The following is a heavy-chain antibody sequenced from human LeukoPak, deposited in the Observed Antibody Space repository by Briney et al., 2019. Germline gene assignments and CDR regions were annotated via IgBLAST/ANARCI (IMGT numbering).Heavy chain of an antibody. CDR2: INHSGST. Sequence: SETLSLTCAVYGGSFSGYYWSWIRQPPGKGLEWIGEINHSGSTNYNPSLKSRVTISVDTSKNQFSLKLSSVTAADTAVYYRARTVFGDFWSGYLIGALDYWGQGTLVTVSS. V-gene: IGHV4-34*01. CDR1: GGSFSGYY. D-gene: IGHD3-3*01. J-gene: IGHJ4*02. CDR3: ARTVFGDFWSGYLIGALDY.